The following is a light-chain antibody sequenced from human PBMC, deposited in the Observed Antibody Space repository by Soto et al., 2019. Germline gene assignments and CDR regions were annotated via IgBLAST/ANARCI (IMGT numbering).Light chain of an antibody. Sequence: EVGMTQSPATLSVSPGERATLSCRASESVSSNYLAWYQQKPGQAPRLLIYGASGRATGIPDRFSGSGSGTDFTLTISRLEPEDFAVYYCQQYGSSLWTFGQGTKVDI. V-gene: IGKV3-20*01. CDR3: QQYGSSLWT. J-gene: IGKJ1*01. CDR2: GAS. CDR1: ESVSSNY.